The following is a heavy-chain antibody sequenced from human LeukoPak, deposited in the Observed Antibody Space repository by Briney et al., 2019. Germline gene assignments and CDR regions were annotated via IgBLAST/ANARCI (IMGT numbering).Heavy chain of an antibody. Sequence: GGSLRLSCAASGFTVSSNYMSWVRQAPGKGLEWVSVIYSGGSTYYADSVKGRFTISRDNSKNTLYLQMNSLRAEDTAVYYCASVSGYSSSEYYFGYWGQGTLSPSPQ. CDR2: IYSGGST. V-gene: IGHV3-66*01. CDR1: GFTVSSNY. J-gene: IGHJ4*02. CDR3: ASVSGYSSSEYYFGY. D-gene: IGHD3-3*01.